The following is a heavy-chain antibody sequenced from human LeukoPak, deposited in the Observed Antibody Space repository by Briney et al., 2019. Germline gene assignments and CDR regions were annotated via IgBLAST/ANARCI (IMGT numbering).Heavy chain of an antibody. Sequence: GGSLRLSCAASGFTFSSYSMNWVRQAPGKGLEWVSSISSSSSYIYYADSVKGRFTISRDNAKNSPYLQMNSLRAEDTAVYYCASDRQWLVRGENYWGQRTLVTVSS. CDR3: ASDRQWLVRGENY. J-gene: IGHJ4*02. CDR2: ISSSSSYI. CDR1: GFTFSSYS. V-gene: IGHV3-21*01. D-gene: IGHD6-19*01.